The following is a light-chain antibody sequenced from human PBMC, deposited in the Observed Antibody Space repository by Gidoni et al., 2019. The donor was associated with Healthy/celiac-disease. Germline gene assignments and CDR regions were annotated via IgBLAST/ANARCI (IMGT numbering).Light chain of an antibody. CDR2: EVS. Sequence: QSALPQPASVSGSLVQSFTISCTGTSSDVGSYNLVSWSQQLPGKAPKLMIYEVSKRPSGVSNRFSGSKSGNTASLTISGLQAEDEADYYGCSYECSSGYVFGTATTVTVL. CDR3: CSYECSSGYV. CDR1: SSDVGSYNL. V-gene: IGLV2-23*02. J-gene: IGLJ1*01.